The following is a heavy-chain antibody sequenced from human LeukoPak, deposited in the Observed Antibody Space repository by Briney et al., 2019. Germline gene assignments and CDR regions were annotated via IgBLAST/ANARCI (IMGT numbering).Heavy chain of an antibody. V-gene: IGHV1-69*04. CDR3: ARASEGAKNRYGRFLLFDY. Sequence: ASVKVSCKASGGTFSSYAISWVRQAPGQGLEWMGRIIPILGIANYAQKFQGRVTITADKSTSTAYMELSSLRSEDTAVYYCARASEGAKNRYGRFLLFDYWGQGTLVTVSS. CDR1: GGTFSSYA. D-gene: IGHD5-18*01. CDR2: IIPILGIA. J-gene: IGHJ4*02.